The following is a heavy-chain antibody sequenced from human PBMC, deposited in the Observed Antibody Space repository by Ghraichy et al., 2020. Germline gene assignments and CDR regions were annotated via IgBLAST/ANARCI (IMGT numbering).Heavy chain of an antibody. CDR1: GFTFSSYG. J-gene: IGHJ1*01. D-gene: IGHD3-10*01. CDR3: ARDSRGHSTPEYFQQ. Sequence: LSLTCAASGFTFSSYGMHWVRQAPGKGLEWVAVIWYDGSNKYYADSVKGRFTISRDNSKNTLYLQMNSLRAEDTAVYYCARDSRGHSTPEYFQQWGQGTLVIVSS. CDR2: IWYDGSNK. V-gene: IGHV3-33*01.